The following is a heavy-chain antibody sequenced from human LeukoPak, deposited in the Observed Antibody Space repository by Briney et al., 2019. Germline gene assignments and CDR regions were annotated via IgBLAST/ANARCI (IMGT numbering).Heavy chain of an antibody. V-gene: IGHV3-23*01. J-gene: IGHJ6*03. Sequence: PPAGSLSLSCAASGFTFDSYAMTWVRQPPGKGLEWVSSISGGGGMTNYADSVKGRSTISRDNSKYTLFLQMSSLRAEDTAVYYCAKYGLDCSSTSCYPLYYMDVWGKGTTVTVSS. CDR2: ISGGGGMT. CDR3: AKYGLDCSSTSCYPLYYMDV. D-gene: IGHD2-2*01. CDR1: GFTFDSYA.